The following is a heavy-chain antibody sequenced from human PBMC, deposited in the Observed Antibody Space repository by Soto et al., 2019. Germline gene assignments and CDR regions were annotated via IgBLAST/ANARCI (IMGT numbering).Heavy chain of an antibody. D-gene: IGHD2-21*01. Sequence: GASVKVSCKTSGYMFTGSYIHWVRQAPGQGLEWMGWINPNSGGSNYSQNFQGRVTMTRDTSISTVYLELRRLRSDDTAVYYCARDRSLAYCGGGCYSLFDSWGQGTLVTVSS. CDR3: ARDRSLAYCGGGCYSLFDS. J-gene: IGHJ4*02. V-gene: IGHV1-2*02. CDR1: GYMFTGSY. CDR2: INPNSGGS.